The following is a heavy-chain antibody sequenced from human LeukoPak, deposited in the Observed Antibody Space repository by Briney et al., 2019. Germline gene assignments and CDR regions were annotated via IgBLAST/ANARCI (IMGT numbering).Heavy chain of an antibody. CDR2: ISYDGSNK. D-gene: IGHD6-19*01. Sequence: GRSLRLSCAASGFTFSSYGMHWVRQAPGKGLGWVAVISYDGSNKYYADSVKGRFTISRDNSKNTLYLQMNSLRAEDTAMYYCVGSSGCCYFDYWGQGTLVTVSS. CDR3: VGSSGCCYFDY. CDR1: GFTFSSYG. V-gene: IGHV3-30*03. J-gene: IGHJ4*02.